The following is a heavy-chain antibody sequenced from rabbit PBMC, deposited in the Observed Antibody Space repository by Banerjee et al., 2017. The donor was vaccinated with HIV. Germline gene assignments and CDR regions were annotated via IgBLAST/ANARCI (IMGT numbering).Heavy chain of an antibody. V-gene: IGHV1S45*01. CDR3: ARDSSDWGWGKFSL. CDR1: GFSFSNKYV. D-gene: IGHD4-1*01. J-gene: IGHJ4*01. CDR2: INSSSGNT. Sequence: QEQLEESGGDLVKPEGSLTLTCTASGFSFSNKYVMCWVRQAPGKGLEWIACINSSSGNTVYATWAKGRFTISKTSSTTVTLQMTSLTAADTATYFCARDSSDWGWGKFSLWGPGTLVTVS.